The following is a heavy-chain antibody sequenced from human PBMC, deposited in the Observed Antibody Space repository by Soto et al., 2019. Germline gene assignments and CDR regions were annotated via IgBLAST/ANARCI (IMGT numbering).Heavy chain of an antibody. CDR2: VSIGGST. CDR1: GFTFSSYA. D-gene: IGHD1-26*01. CDR3: AKRRGAGGNFDY. V-gene: IGHV3-23*01. Sequence: GGYLRLSCAASGFTFSSYAMGWVRQGPGKGLEWVAGVSIGGSTHYADSVRGRFTISRDNSKNTLSLQMNSLTAEDTAVYFCAKRRGAGGNFDYSCQTVLLTVST. J-gene: IGHJ4*02.